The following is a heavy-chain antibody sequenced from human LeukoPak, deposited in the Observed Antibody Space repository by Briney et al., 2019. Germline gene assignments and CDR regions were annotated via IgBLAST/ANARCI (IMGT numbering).Heavy chain of an antibody. J-gene: IGHJ3*02. D-gene: IGHD2-15*01. CDR3: AREIYCSASSCTGGVFDI. Sequence: PGGSLRLSCAASGFTVSSNYMSWVRQAPGKGLEWVSVIYSGGSTHYADSVKGRFTISRDNSKNTLYLQMNSLRVEDTAVYYCAREIYCSASSCTGGVFDIWGQGTMVTVSS. CDR1: GFTVSSNY. CDR2: IYSGGST. V-gene: IGHV3-53*01.